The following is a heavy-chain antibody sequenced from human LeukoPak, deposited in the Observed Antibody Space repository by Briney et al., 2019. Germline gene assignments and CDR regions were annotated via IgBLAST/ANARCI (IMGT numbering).Heavy chain of an antibody. CDR2: ISAYNGNT. J-gene: IGHJ6*03. V-gene: IGHV1-18*01. D-gene: IGHD3-10*01. Sequence: PAASVKVSCKASGYTFTSYGISWVRQAPGQGLEWMGWISAYNGNTNYAQKLQGRVTMTTDTSTSTAYMELRSLRSDDTAVYYCARGRITMVRGVMFYMDVWGKGTTVTVSS. CDR3: ARGRITMVRGVMFYMDV. CDR1: GYTFTSYG.